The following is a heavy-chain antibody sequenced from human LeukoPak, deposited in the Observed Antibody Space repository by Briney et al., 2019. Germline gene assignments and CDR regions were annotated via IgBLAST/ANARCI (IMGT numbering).Heavy chain of an antibody. Sequence: ASAKVSCKASGGTFSSYAISWVRQAPGQGLEWMGRIIPILGIANYAQKFQGRVTITADKSTSTAYMELSSLRSEDTAVYYCARDRGKARRDGYNYDYWGQGTLVTVSS. CDR3: ARDRGKARRDGYNYDY. CDR2: IIPILGIA. CDR1: GGTFSSYA. V-gene: IGHV1-69*04. D-gene: IGHD5-24*01. J-gene: IGHJ4*02.